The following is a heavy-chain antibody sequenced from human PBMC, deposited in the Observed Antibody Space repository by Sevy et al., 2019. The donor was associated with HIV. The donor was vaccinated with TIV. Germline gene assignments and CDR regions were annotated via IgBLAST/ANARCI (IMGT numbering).Heavy chain of an antibody. J-gene: IGHJ1*01. Sequence: GGSLRLSCAASGFTFSSYGMHWVRQAPGKGLEWVAVISYDGSNKYYADSVNGRFTISRDNSKNTLYLQMNSLRAEDTAVYYCAKDWIAVAGTGGGFQGYFQHWGQGTLVTVSS. CDR2: ISYDGSNK. CDR1: GFTFSSYG. D-gene: IGHD6-19*01. V-gene: IGHV3-30*18. CDR3: AKDWIAVAGTGGGFQGYFQH.